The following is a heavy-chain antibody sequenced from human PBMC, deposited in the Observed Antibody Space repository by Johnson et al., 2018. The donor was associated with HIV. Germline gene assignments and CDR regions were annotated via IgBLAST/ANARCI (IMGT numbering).Heavy chain of an antibody. J-gene: IGHJ3*02. V-gene: IGHV3-13*01. CDR3: ARRMFSSGWYTDGLGAFDI. CDR2: IGTAGDT. D-gene: IGHD6-19*01. Sequence: VQLVESGGGLVQPGGSLRLSCAASGFTFSSYDMHWVRQATGKGLEWVSAIGTAGDTYYPGSVQGRFTISRENAKYSLYLQMNSLRAGDTAVYYCARRMFSSGWYTDGLGAFDIWGQGTMVTVSS. CDR1: GFTFSSYD.